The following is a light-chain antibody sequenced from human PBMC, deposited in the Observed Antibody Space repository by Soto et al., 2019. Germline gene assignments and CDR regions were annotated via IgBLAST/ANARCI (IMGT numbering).Light chain of an antibody. CDR3: QQYGSSTNT. CDR1: QSVRNSY. J-gene: IGKJ2*01. V-gene: IGKV3-20*01. CDR2: GAS. Sequence: EIVFTQSPGTLSLSPGERASLSCRASQSVRNSYLAWYQQKLGQAPRLIIYGASTRETGIPDRISGRGSGTEFTLTISRLEPEDVEVDYCQQYGSSTNTFGQGTQVDIK.